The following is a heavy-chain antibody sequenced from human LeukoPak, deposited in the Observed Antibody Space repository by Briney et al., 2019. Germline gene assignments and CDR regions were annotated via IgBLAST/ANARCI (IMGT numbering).Heavy chain of an antibody. CDR2: INPNSGGT. CDR3: AASLGELGY. V-gene: IGHV1-2*04. Sequence: ASVKVSCKASGGTFSSYAISWVRQAPGQGLEWMGWINPNSGGTNYAQKFQGWVTMTRDTSISTAYMELSRLRSDDTAVYYCAASLGELGYWGQGTLVTVSS. CDR1: GGTFSSYA. J-gene: IGHJ4*02. D-gene: IGHD3-16*01.